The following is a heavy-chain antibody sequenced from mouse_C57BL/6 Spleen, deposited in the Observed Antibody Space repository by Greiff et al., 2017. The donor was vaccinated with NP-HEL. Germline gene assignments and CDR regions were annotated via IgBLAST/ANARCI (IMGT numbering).Heavy chain of an antibody. V-gene: IGHV1-55*01. Sequence: VQLQQPGAELVKPGASVKMSCKASGYTFTSYWITWVKQRPGQGLEWIGDIYPGSGSTNYNEKFKSKATLTVDTSSSTAYMQLSSLTSEDSAVYYCASGDDYDVFWYFDVWGTGTTVTVSS. D-gene: IGHD2-4*01. CDR2: IYPGSGST. CDR1: GYTFTSYW. J-gene: IGHJ1*03. CDR3: ASGDDYDVFWYFDV.